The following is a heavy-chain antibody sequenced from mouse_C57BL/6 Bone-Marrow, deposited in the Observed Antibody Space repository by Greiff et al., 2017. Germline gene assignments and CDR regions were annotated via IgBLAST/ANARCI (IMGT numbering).Heavy chain of an antibody. CDR2: ISDGGSYT. CDR3: ARGEGFGYAMDY. J-gene: IGHJ4*01. CDR1: GFTFSSYA. Sequence: EVMLVESGGGLVKPGGSLKLSCAASGFTFSSYAMSWVRQTPETRLEWVATISDGGSYTYYPDNVKGRFTISRDNAKNNLYLQMSHLKSEDTAMYYCARGEGFGYAMDYWGQGTSVTVSS. V-gene: IGHV5-4*03.